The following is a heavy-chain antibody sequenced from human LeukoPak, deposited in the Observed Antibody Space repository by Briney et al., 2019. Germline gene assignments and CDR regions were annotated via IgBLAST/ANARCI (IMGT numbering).Heavy chain of an antibody. Sequence: GGSLRLSCAASGFTFSSYSMNWVRQAPGKGLEWISYISGSGNTIFYTDAMKGRFTVSRDNAKNSLYLQMDSLRDGDTAVYYCTRGRPGHYYDYWGQGTLVTVSS. CDR3: TRGRPGHYYDY. CDR1: GFTFSSYS. CDR2: ISGSGNTI. D-gene: IGHD7-27*01. J-gene: IGHJ4*02. V-gene: IGHV3-48*02.